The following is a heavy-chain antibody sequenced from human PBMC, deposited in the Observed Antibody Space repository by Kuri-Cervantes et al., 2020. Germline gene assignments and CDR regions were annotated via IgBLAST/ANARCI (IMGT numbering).Heavy chain of an antibody. D-gene: IGHD4/OR15-4a*01. V-gene: IGHV3-21*01. J-gene: IGHJ6*02. Sequence: GESLKISCAASGFTFSSYAMSWVRQAPGKGLEWVSSISSSSSYIYYADSVKGRFTISRDNAKNSLYLQMNSLRAEDTAVYYCARFTTRLWHGMDVWGQGTTVTVSS. CDR2: ISSSSSYI. CDR3: ARFTTRLWHGMDV. CDR1: GFTFSSYA.